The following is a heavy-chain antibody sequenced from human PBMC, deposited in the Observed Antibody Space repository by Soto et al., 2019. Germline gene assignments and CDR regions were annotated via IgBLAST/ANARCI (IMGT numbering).Heavy chain of an antibody. D-gene: IGHD5-18*01. J-gene: IGHJ5*02. Sequence: GGSLRLSCAASGFTFSSYGMHWVRQAPGKGLEWVAVISYDGSNKYYADSVKGRFTISRDNSKNTLYLQMNSLRAEDTAVYYCAKDLDTAMVTWFDPWGQGTLVTVSS. V-gene: IGHV3-30*18. CDR3: AKDLDTAMVTWFDP. CDR2: ISYDGSNK. CDR1: GFTFSSYG.